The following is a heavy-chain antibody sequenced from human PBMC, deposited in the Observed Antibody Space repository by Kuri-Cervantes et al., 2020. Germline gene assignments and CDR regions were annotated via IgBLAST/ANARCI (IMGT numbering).Heavy chain of an antibody. J-gene: IGHJ5*02. D-gene: IGHD2-15*01. V-gene: IGHV3-53*01. CDR3: ARGVVVAATLGWFDP. CDR1: GFTVSSNY. CDR2: IYSGGST. Sequence: LSLTCAASGFTVSSNYMSWVRQAPGKGLEWVSVIYSGGSTYYADSVKGRFTISRDNSKNTLYLQMNSLRAEDTAVYYCARGVVVAATLGWFDPWGQGTLVTDSS.